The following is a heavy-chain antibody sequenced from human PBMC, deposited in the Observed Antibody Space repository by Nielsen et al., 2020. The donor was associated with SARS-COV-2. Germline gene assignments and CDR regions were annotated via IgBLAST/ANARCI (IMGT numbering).Heavy chain of an antibody. CDR2: IRSEANDYAT. V-gene: IGHV3-73*01. CDR3: TRGLSDF. Sequence: GGSLRLSCAVSGFTFSGSALHWVRQAPGKGLEWVGRIRSEANDYATAYAASVKGRFTISRDDSKNTTYLQLHRLKTEDTAGYFCTRGLSDFWGQGTLVTVSS. D-gene: IGHD2-2*01. J-gene: IGHJ4*02. CDR1: GFTFSGSA.